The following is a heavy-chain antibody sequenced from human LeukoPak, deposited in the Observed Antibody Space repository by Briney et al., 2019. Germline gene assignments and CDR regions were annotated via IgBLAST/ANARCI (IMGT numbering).Heavy chain of an antibody. CDR1: GFTFSSYN. CDR3: ARDPYSGNYGPYYYYYMDV. D-gene: IGHD1-26*01. V-gene: IGHV3-21*06. CDR2: ITSSSSYI. J-gene: IGHJ6*03. Sequence: GGSLRLSCAASGFTFSSYNMNWVRQAPGKGPEWVSSITSSSSYIYYADSVKGRFTISRDNAKNSLYLQMDSLGVEDTAVYYCARDPYSGNYGPYYYYYMDVWGKGTTVTISS.